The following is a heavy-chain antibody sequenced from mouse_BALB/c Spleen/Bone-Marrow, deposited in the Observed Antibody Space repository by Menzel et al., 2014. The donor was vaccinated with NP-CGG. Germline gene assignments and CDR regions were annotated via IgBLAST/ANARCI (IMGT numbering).Heavy chain of an antibody. CDR2: IWRGGST. J-gene: IGHJ4*01. CDR1: GFSLTSYG. D-gene: IGHD1-1*01. CDR3: AKNIGYYYGSSYYAMDY. V-gene: IGHV2-5-1*01. Sequence: VQLVESGPSLVQPSQSLSITCTVSGFSLTSYGAHWVRQSPGKGLEWLGVIWRGGSTDYNAAFMSRLSITKDNSKSQVFFKMNSLQADDTAIYYCAKNIGYYYGSSYYAMDYWGQGTSVTVSS.